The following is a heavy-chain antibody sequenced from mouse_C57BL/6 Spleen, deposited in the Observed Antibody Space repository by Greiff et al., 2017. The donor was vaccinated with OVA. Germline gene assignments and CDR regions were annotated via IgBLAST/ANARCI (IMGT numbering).Heavy chain of an antibody. CDR3: ARDLYYGSSYYFDY. D-gene: IGHD1-1*01. CDR2: IYPGDGDT. J-gene: IGHJ2*01. Sequence: QVQLQQSGPELVKPGASVKISCKASGYAFSSSWMNWVKQRPGKGLEWIGRIYPGDGDTNYNGKFKGKATLTADKSPSTAYMQLSSLTSEDSAVYFCARDLYYGSSYYFDYWGQGTTLTVSS. V-gene: IGHV1-82*01. CDR1: GYAFSSSW.